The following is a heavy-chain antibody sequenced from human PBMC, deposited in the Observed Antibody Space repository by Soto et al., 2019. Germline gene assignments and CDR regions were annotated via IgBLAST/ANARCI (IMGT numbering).Heavy chain of an antibody. CDR3: ARVGGHDFWSGLGKKTDAFDI. Sequence: QVQLQESGPGLVKPSQTLSLTCTVSGGSISSGGYYWSWIRQHPGKGLEWIGYIYYSGSTYYNPSLKSRVNISVDTSKNQFSLKLSSVTAADTAVYYCARVGGHDFWSGLGKKTDAFDIWGQGTMVTVSS. CDR1: GGSISSGGYY. CDR2: IYYSGST. D-gene: IGHD3-3*01. V-gene: IGHV4-31*03. J-gene: IGHJ3*02.